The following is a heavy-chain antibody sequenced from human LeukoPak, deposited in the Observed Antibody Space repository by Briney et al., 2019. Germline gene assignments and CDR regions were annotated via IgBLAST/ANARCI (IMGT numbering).Heavy chain of an antibody. D-gene: IGHD5-18*01. Sequence: ASVKVSCKASGYTFTSYGISWVLQAPGQGLEWMGWISAYNGNTNYAQKLQGRVTMTTDTSTSTAYMELGSLRSDDTAVYYCARHSWIQLSRGAFDIWGQGTMVTVSS. CDR3: ARHSWIQLSRGAFDI. CDR1: GYTFTSYG. V-gene: IGHV1-18*01. J-gene: IGHJ3*02. CDR2: ISAYNGNT.